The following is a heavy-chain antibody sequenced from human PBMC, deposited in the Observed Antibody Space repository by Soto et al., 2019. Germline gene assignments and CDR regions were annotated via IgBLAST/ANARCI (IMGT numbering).Heavy chain of an antibody. Sequence: PGGSLRLSCAASGLTFSDYYMTWIRQAPGKGLEWVSYISSGGSSIYYADSVKGRFTISRDNAKNSLYLQMNSLRAEDTAMYYCASLAIGTIIRGAPDFWGQGTLVTV. CDR2: ISSGGSSI. V-gene: IGHV3-11*01. D-gene: IGHD3-10*01. J-gene: IGHJ4*02. CDR3: ASLAIGTIIRGAPDF. CDR1: GLTFSDYY.